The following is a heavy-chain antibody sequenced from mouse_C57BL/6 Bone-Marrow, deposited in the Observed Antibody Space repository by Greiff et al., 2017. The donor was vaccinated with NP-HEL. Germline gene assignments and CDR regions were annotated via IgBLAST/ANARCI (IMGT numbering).Heavy chain of an antibody. V-gene: IGHV1-85*01. J-gene: IGHJ2*01. D-gene: IGHD4-1*01. CDR2: IYPRDGST. CDR1: GYTFTSYD. CDR3: AMKKNWDY. Sequence: VKLVESGPELVKPGASVKLSCKASGYTFTSYDINWVKQRPGQGLEWIGWIYPRDGSTKYNEKFKGKATLTVDTSSSTAYMELHRLTSEDSAVYFCAMKKNWDYWGQGTTLTVSS.